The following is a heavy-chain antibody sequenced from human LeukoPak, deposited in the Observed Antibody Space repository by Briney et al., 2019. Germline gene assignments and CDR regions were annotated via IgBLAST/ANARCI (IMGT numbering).Heavy chain of an antibody. J-gene: IGHJ5*02. CDR3: AKIDPNDYGDYEGVA. V-gene: IGHV3-48*01. Sequence: PGGSLRLSCAASGFTFSSYSMNWVRQAPGKGLEWVSSISSSSSTIYYADSVKGRFTISRDNSKNTLYLQMNSLRAEDTAVYYCAKIDPNDYGDYEGVAWGQGTLVTVSS. CDR1: GFTFSSYS. D-gene: IGHD4-17*01. CDR2: ISSSSSTI.